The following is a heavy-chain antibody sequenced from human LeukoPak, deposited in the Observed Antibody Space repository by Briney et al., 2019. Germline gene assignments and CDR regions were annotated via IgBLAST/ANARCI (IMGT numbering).Heavy chain of an antibody. CDR1: GGSINRYY. D-gene: IGHD2-15*01. V-gene: IGHV4-59*08. Sequence: SETLSLTCTVSGGSINRYYWSWIRQPPGKGLEWIGYIYSSGSTNYNPSLKSRVNISLDTSKNQFSLKLSSVTAADTAVYYCARLGCSGGSCYSLIFNRFDPWGQGTLVTVSS. J-gene: IGHJ5*02. CDR3: ARLGCSGGSCYSLIFNRFDP. CDR2: IYSSGST.